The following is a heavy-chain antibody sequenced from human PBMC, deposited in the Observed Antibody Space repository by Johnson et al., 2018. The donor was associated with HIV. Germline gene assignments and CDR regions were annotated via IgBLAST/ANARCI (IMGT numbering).Heavy chain of an antibody. D-gene: IGHD4-17*01. CDR2: MSGGGGSA. CDR3: ARLRRQKGGGAFDV. V-gene: IGHV3-23*04. J-gene: IGHJ3*01. Sequence: VQLVESGGGVVRPGGSLRLSCAASGFTFDDYGMSWVRQVPGKGLEWVSSMSGGGGSAYYSDSVKGRFTISSDTSKNTVDLQMNSLRDVDTAVYYCARLRRQKGGGAFDVWGQGTLVTVSS. CDR1: GFTFDDYG.